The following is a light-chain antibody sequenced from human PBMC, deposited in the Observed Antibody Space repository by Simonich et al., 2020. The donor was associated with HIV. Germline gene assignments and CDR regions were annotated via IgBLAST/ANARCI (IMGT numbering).Light chain of an antibody. CDR1: SGSIASNY. CDR3: QSYDSSIRV. CDR2: EDN. V-gene: IGLV6-57*03. Sequence: NFMLTQPHSVSESPGKTVTISCTRSSGSIASNYVQWYQQRPGSAPTTVIYEDNQIPAGVPDRFSGSIDSSSNSASLTISGLKTEDEADYYCQSYDSSIRVFGGGTKLTVL. J-gene: IGLJ3*02.